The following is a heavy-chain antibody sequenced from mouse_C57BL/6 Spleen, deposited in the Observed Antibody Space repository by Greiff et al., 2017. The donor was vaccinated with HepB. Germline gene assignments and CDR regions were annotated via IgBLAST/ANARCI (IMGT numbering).Heavy chain of an antibody. V-gene: IGHV1-52*01. CDR3: ARPRRSYWYFDV. Sequence: QVQLQQPGAELVRPGSSVKLSCKASGYTFTSYWMHWVKQRPIQGLEWIGNIDPSDSETHYNQKFKDKATLTVDKSSSTAYMQLSSLTSEDSAVYYCARPRRSYWYFDVWGTGTTVTVSS. CDR1: GYTFTSYW. J-gene: IGHJ1*03. CDR2: IDPSDSET.